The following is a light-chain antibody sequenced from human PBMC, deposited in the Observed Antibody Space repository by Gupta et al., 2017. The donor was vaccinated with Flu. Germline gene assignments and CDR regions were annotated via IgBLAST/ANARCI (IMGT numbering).Light chain of an antibody. Sequence: PSTLSASVGDRVTITCRASQSIRNWLAWYQQKPGKAPNLLIYMASSLESGVPSRFSGSGSGTEFTLTISSLQPEDSATYYCQQYDTYLRTFGQGTKLEIK. J-gene: IGKJ2*01. CDR1: QSIRNW. CDR2: MAS. V-gene: IGKV1-5*03. CDR3: QQYDTYLRT.